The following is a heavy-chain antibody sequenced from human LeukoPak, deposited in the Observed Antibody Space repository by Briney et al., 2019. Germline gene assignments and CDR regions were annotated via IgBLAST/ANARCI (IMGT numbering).Heavy chain of an antibody. CDR3: ARDPYCYASGSYVYFDS. CDR2: IYYSGSGAT. D-gene: IGHD3-10*01. Sequence: SETLSLTCTVSGGSISSSNSYWAWIRQPPGKGLEWIGSIYYSGSGATYYNPSLKSRVTISVDTSKTQFPLRLSSVTAADTAVYYCARDPYCYASGSYVYFDSWGQGTLVTVSS. V-gene: IGHV4-39*06. J-gene: IGHJ4*02. CDR1: GGSISSSNSY.